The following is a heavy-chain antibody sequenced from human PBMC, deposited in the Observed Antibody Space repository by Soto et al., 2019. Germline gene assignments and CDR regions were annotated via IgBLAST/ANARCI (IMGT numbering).Heavy chain of an antibody. CDR3: ARQGRPTAGMGWFDP. J-gene: IGHJ5*02. CDR1: GFTFSSYW. CDR2: INPDGRSI. Sequence: GGSLRLSCAASGFTFSSYWMHWVRQAPGKGLAWVSRINPDGRSISDADSMKGRFTISRDNAKNQVSLKMASVTAADTAVYYCARQGRPTAGMGWFDPWGPGTLVTVSS. D-gene: IGHD1-1*01. V-gene: IGHV3-74*01.